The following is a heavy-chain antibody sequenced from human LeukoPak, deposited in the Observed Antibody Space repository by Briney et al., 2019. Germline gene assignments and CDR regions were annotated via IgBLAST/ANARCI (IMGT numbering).Heavy chain of an antibody. Sequence: ASVKVSCKASGGTFSSYAIRWVRQAPGQGLEWMGGIIPICGTANYAQKFQGRVTITADKSTSTAYMELSSLRSEDTAVYYCARDGGPEYSSSSLHWYYYYMDVWGKGTTVTVSS. V-gene: IGHV1-69*06. CDR2: IIPICGTA. CDR1: GGTFSSYA. CDR3: ARDGGPEYSSSSLHWYYYYMDV. J-gene: IGHJ6*03. D-gene: IGHD6-6*01.